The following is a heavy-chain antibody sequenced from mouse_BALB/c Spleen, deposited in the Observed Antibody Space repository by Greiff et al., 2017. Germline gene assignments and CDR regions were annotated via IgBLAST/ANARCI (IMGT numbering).Heavy chain of an antibody. D-gene: IGHD2-1*01. CDR1: GFTFSSYA. Sequence: EVKVEESGGGLVKPGGSLKLSCAASGFTFSSYAMSWVRQTPEKRLEWVASISSGGSTYYPDSVKGRFTISRDNARNILYLQMSSLRSEDTAMYYCARQGYYGNYDFDYWGQGTTLTVSS. CDR3: ARQGYYGNYDFDY. V-gene: IGHV5-6-5*01. J-gene: IGHJ2*01. CDR2: ISSGGST.